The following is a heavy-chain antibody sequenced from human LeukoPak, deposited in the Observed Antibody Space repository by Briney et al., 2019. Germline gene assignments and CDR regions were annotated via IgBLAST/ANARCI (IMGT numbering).Heavy chain of an antibody. D-gene: IGHD5-24*01. J-gene: IGHJ5*02. CDR2: MNPNSGNT. CDR1: GYTFTSYD. V-gene: IGHV1-8*01. CDR3: ARARSYRHQLNALSYWFDP. Sequence: ASVKVSCKASGYTFTSYDINWVRQATGQGLEWMGWMNPNSGNTGYAQKFQGRVTMTRDTSTNTAYMELTSLRSEDTAVYYCARARSYRHQLNALSYWFDPWGQGTLVTVSS.